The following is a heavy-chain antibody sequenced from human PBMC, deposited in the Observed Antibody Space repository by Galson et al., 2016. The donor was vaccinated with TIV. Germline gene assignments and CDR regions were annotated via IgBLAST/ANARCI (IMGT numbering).Heavy chain of an antibody. CDR1: GGTFSSFA. D-gene: IGHD5-18*01. Sequence: SVKVSCKASGGTFSSFALNWVRQAPGQGLEWIGEIIPGFGTVRYAQKFQARVTITADESATTSVMELSSLTSDDTAVYYCARTSYTPMGYWGQGTLVTASS. CDR2: IIPGFGTV. V-gene: IGHV1-69*13. J-gene: IGHJ4*01. CDR3: ARTSYTPMGY.